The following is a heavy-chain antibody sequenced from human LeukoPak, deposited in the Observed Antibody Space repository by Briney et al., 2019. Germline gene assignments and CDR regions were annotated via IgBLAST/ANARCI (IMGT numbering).Heavy chain of an antibody. CDR3: ARGSPMWGATARY. J-gene: IGHJ4*02. CDR1: GFTFSSYA. V-gene: IGHV3-7*01. CDR2: TKQDGSEK. Sequence: GGSLRLSCAASGFTFSSYAMSWVRQAPGKGLEWVANTKQDGSEKYYVDSVKGRFTISRDNAKNSLYLQMNSLRAEDTAVYYCARGSPMWGATARYWGQGTLVTVSS. D-gene: IGHD1-26*01.